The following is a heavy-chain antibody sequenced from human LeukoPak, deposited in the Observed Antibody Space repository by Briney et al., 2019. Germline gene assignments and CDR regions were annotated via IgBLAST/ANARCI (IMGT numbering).Heavy chain of an antibody. V-gene: IGHV3-7*01. D-gene: IGHD3-22*01. Sequence: GGSLRLSCAASGFTFSSYCMSWVRQAPGKGLEWVANIKEDGSEKYYVDSVKGRFTISRDNAKNSLYLQMNSLRAEDTAVYYCASGEDYDSSGYRYFDYWGQGTLVTVSS. CDR2: IKEDGSEK. J-gene: IGHJ4*02. CDR3: ASGEDYDSSGYRYFDY. CDR1: GFTFSSYC.